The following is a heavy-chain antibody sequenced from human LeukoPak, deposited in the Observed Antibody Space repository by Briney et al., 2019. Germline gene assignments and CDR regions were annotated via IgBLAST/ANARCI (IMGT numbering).Heavy chain of an antibody. J-gene: IGHJ4*02. CDR1: GFTSTTYA. V-gene: IGHV3-23*01. CDR2: ITASGGST. CDR3: ERDQGSGYFYYFNM. Sequence: GGSLRLSCAASGFTSTTYAMSWVRQAPGKGLEWVSGITASGGSTYYADSVKGRLTISIDSPSNTLSLRMNSLRAEDTAVYYWERDQGSGYFYYFNMWGQGTLVTVSS. D-gene: IGHD3-22*01.